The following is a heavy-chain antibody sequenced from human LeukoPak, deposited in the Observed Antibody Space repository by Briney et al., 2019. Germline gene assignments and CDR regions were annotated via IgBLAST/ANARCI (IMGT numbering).Heavy chain of an antibody. CDR1: GFTFSSYA. V-gene: IGHV3-23*01. Sequence: PGGSLRLSCAASGFTFSSYAMSWVRQAPGKGLEWVSAISGSGGSTYYADSVKGRFTISRDNSKNTLYLQMNSLRAEDTAVYYCAKRGLSVTTLPYYFDYWGQGTLVTVSS. CDR3: AKRGLSVTTLPYYFDY. CDR2: ISGSGGST. J-gene: IGHJ4*02. D-gene: IGHD4-17*01.